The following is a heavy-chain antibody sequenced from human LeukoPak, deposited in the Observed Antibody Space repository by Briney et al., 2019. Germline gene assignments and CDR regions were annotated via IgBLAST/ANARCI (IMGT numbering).Heavy chain of an antibody. D-gene: IGHD6-19*01. J-gene: IGHJ3*02. V-gene: IGHV4-4*07. CDR1: GGSISSYY. CDR2: IYTSGST. Sequence: NTSETLSLTCTVSGGSISSYYWSWLRQPAGKGREWIGRIYTSGSTNYNPSLKSRVTMSVDTSKNQFSLKLSSVTAADTAVYYCARPREQWLGNDAFDIWGQGTMVTVSS. CDR3: ARPREQWLGNDAFDI.